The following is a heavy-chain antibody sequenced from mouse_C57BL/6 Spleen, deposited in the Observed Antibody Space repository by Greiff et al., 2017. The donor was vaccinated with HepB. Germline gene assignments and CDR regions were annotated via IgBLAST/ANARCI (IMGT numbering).Heavy chain of an antibody. D-gene: IGHD5-1-1*01. V-gene: IGHV2-5*01. CDR2: IWRGGST. CDR1: GFSLTSYG. Sequence: VQLVESGPGLVQPSQCLSITCTVSGFSLTSYGVHWVRQSPGKGLEWLGVIWRGGSTDYNAAFMSRLSITKDNSKSQVFFKMNSLQADDTAIYYCAKNRDTLRGDYAMDYWGQGTSVTVSS. CDR3: AKNRDTLRGDYAMDY. J-gene: IGHJ4*01.